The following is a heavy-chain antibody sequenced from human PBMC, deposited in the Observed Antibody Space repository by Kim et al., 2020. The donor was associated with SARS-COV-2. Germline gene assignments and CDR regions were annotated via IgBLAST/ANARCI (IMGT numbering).Heavy chain of an antibody. CDR1: GGSISSSSYY. Sequence: SETLSLTYTVSGGSISSSSYYWGWIRQPPGKGLEWIGSIYYSGSTYYNPSLKSRVTISVDTSKNQFSLKLSSVTAADTAVYYCASRGVRVPRYFDYWGQGTLVTVSS. D-gene: IGHD2-8*01. CDR2: IYYSGST. V-gene: IGHV4-39*01. J-gene: IGHJ4*02. CDR3: ASRGVRVPRYFDY.